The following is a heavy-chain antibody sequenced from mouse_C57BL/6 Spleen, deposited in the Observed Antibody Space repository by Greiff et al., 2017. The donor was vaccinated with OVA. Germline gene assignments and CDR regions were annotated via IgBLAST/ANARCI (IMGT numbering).Heavy chain of an antibody. J-gene: IGHJ3*01. CDR3: ARGWLFAY. CDR2: IDPSDSET. Sequence: VQLQQPGAELVRPGSSVKLSCKASGYTFTSYWMHWVKQRPIQGLEWIGNIDPSDSETNYNQKFKDKATLTVDKSSSTAYMQLSSLTSEDSAVYYCARGWLFAYWGQGTLVTVSA. V-gene: IGHV1-52*01. CDR1: GYTFTSYW. D-gene: IGHD1-1*02.